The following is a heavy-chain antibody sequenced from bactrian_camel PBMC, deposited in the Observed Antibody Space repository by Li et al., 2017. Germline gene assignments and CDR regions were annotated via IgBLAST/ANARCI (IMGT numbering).Heavy chain of an antibody. CDR2: IYTGGTT. J-gene: IGHJ4*01. V-gene: IGHV3S53*01. Sequence: HVQLVESGGGSVQAGGSLTLSCFTTIYIHSKICVAWFRQSVGKEREGVAAIYTGGTTGYADSVKGRFTISVDNANGTLYLDMRDLKPEDTGRYICAADNHPFFACYANTIAYAHTDWGQGTQVTVS. CDR3: AADNHPFFACYANTIAYAHTD. D-gene: IGHD4*01. CDR1: IYIHSKIC.